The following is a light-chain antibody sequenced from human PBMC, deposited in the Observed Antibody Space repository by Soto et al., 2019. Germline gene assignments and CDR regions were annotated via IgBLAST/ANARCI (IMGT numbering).Light chain of an antibody. CDR1: QSVSSN. J-gene: IGKJ4*01. Sequence: EIGMTLSLVALSVSPRERVTLSCRASQSVSSNLAWYQQKPGQVPGLLIYGASTRSTGIPARFSGSGSGTEFTLTISSLQSGDFAVYYCQQYNKWPLTFCGGTKVDI. CDR3: QQYNKWPLT. CDR2: GAS. V-gene: IGKV3-15*01.